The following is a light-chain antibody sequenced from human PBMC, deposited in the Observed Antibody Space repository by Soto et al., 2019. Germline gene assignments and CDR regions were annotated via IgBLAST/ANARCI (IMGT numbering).Light chain of an antibody. J-gene: IGKJ2*01. CDR1: QSVSSSY. V-gene: IGKV3-20*01. CDR3: QQYGSSPPYT. Sequence: EIVLTQSPGTLSLSPGERATLSCRASQSVSSSYLAWYQQKPGQAPRLLIYGASSRATGIPDRFSGSGSGTDFTITISRLEPEDFAGYYCQQYGSSPPYTFGQRTKLEIK. CDR2: GAS.